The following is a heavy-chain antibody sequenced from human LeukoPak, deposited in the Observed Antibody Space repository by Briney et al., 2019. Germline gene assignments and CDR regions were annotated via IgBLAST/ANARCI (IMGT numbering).Heavy chain of an antibody. V-gene: IGHV3-30*04. CDR3: AKKSGNLYYFDY. CDR1: GFTFSSYA. CDR2: ITYDGSNK. J-gene: IGHJ4*02. Sequence: GGSLRLSCAASGFTFSSYAVHWVRQAPGKGLEWVALITYDGSNKYYADSVKGQFTISRDDSQNTLALQMNSLRAEDTAVYYCAKKSGNLYYFDYWGQGTLVTVSS. D-gene: IGHD1-14*01.